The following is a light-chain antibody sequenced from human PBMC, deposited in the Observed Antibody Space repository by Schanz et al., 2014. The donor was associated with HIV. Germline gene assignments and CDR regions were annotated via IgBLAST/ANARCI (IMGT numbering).Light chain of an antibody. J-gene: IGKJ1*01. CDR3: QYYGSPPWT. CDR2: GAS. V-gene: IGKV3-20*01. CDR1: QTVNPYS. Sequence: EIVLTQSPGTLSLSPGERATLSCRASQTVNPYSLAWYQQKRGQAPRLLIYGASTRATGIPDRFSGSASGTDFTLTISRLEPEDFAVYYCQYYGSPPWTFGQGTKVEVK.